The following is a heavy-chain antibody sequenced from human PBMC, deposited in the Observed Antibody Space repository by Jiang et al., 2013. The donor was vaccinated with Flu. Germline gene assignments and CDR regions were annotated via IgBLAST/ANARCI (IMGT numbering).Heavy chain of an antibody. CDR2: VFYTGST. V-gene: IGHV4-61*01. J-gene: IGHJ4*02. D-gene: IGHD1-1*01. Sequence: GSGLVKPSETLSLTCSVSGDSIRSHSYYWSWIRQPPGKGLEWIGYVFYTGSTKYNSSLKSRVSISTYTSKNQFSLKVNSVTAADTAVYYCATRSVTTGGPVDYWGQGTLVTVSS. CDR1: GDSIRSHSYY. CDR3: ATRSVTTGGPVDY.